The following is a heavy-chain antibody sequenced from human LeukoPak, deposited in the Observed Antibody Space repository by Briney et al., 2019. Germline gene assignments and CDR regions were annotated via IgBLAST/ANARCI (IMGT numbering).Heavy chain of an antibody. V-gene: IGHV5-51*01. Sequence: GESLKISCKGSGYSFTSYWIGWVRQMPGKGLVWVGIIYPADSDTRYSPSFQGQVIMSDDKSISTAYLQWSSLKASETAMYYCARRPYGRGSYPFDNWGQGTLVAVSS. CDR3: ARRPYGRGSYPFDN. CDR2: IYPADSDT. CDR1: GYSFTSYW. J-gene: IGHJ4*02. D-gene: IGHD3-10*01.